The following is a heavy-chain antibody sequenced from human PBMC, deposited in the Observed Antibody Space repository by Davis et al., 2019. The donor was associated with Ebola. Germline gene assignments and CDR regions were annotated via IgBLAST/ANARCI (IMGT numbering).Heavy chain of an antibody. D-gene: IGHD5-18*01. Sequence: PGGSLRLSCAASGFTFSSYSMNWVRQAPGKGLEWVSYINSSTRSIHYADSVKGRFTISRDNAKNSLYLQMNSLRDEDTAVYYCARDGLEFLKRLWLPFDYWGQGTLVTVSS. CDR1: GFTFSSYS. CDR2: INSSTRSI. J-gene: IGHJ4*02. CDR3: ARDGLEFLKRLWLPFDY. V-gene: IGHV3-48*02.